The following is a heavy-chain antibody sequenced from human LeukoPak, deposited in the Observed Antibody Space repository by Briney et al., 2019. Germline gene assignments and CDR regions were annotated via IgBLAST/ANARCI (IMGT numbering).Heavy chain of an antibody. CDR3: ATPKYNWNYARSFNY. CDR1: GYTLTELS. V-gene: IGHV1-24*01. CDR2: FDPEDGET. Sequence: VKVSCKVSGYTLTELSMHWVRQAPGKGLEWMGGFDPEDGETIYAQKFQGRVTMTEDTSTDTAYMELSSLRSEDTAVYYCATPKYNWNYARSFNYWGQGTLVTVSS. J-gene: IGHJ4*02. D-gene: IGHD1-7*01.